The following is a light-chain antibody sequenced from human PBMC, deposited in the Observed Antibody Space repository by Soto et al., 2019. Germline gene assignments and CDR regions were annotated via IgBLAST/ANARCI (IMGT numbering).Light chain of an antibody. CDR2: EVT. CDR1: SSNVGSYSH. CDR3: ISYTGSSTSYV. J-gene: IGLJ1*01. Sequence: QSVLTQPASVSGSPGQSITISCSGTSSNVGSYSHVAWYQQFPGKTPKLIIYEVTYRPSGVSHRFSASKSGNTASLTISGLQAGDEADYYCISYTGSSTSYVFGTGTKLTVL. V-gene: IGLV2-14*01.